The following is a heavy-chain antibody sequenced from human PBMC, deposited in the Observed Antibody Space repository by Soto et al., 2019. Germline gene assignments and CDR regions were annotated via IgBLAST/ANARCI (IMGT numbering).Heavy chain of an antibody. V-gene: IGHV1-69*02. CDR2: IIPILGIA. CDR3: ARGYCSSTSCYPFDY. Sequence: SVKVSCKASGGTFSSYTIIWVRQAPGQGLEWMGRIIPILGIANYAQKFQGRVTITADKSTSTAYMELSSLRSEDTAVYYCARGYCSSTSCYPFDYWGQGTLVTVSS. J-gene: IGHJ4*02. CDR1: GGTFSSYT. D-gene: IGHD2-2*01.